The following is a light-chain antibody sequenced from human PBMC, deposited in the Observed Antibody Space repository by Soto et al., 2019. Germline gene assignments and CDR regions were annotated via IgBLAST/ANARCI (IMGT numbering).Light chain of an antibody. V-gene: IGKV1-5*01. Sequence: DIQMTQSPSTLSAYVGDRVTITCRASQIISSWLAWYQQKPGKAPKILIYDASSLESGVPSRFSGSGSGTEFTLTISSLQPDDFATYYCQQYNRYYTFGQGTPLEIK. CDR1: QIISSW. CDR2: DAS. CDR3: QQYNRYYT. J-gene: IGKJ2*01.